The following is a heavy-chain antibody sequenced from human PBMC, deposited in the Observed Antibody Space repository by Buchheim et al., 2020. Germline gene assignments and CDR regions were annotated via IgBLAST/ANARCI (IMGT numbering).Heavy chain of an antibody. D-gene: IGHD6-6*01. J-gene: IGHJ6*02. CDR2: ITTTSGTI. CDR1: DFTFSSYH. CDR3: ARDNFNARWDV. V-gene: IGHV3-48*02. Sequence: EVQLVESGGGLVQPGGSLRLSCAASDFTFSSYHMNWVRQAPGKGLQWVSYITTTSGTIYYADSVKGRFTISRDNAKNLLYLEMNSLRDEDSAVYYCARDNFNARWDVWGQGT.